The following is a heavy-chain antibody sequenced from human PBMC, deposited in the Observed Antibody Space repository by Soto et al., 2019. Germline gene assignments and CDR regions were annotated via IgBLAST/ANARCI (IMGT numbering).Heavy chain of an antibody. J-gene: IGHJ4*02. CDR2: IIPIFGTA. D-gene: IGHD5-12*01. CDR1: GGTFSSYS. V-gene: IGHV1-69*12. Sequence: QVQLVQSGAEVKKPGSSVKVSCKASGGTFSSYSITWVRQAPGQGLEWMGGIIPIFGTANYAQKFQGRVTITADDSTSTGYMEMSSLRSEDTAVYYCTRGVYGGYEYWGQGTLVTVSS. CDR3: TRGVYGGYEY.